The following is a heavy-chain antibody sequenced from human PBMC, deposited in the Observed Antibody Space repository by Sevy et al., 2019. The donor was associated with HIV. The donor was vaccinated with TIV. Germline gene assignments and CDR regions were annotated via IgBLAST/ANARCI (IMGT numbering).Heavy chain of an antibody. CDR2: ISTYSGEN. CDR3: ARDSDGSGHYYADYFDY. CDR1: GYTFTTYP. D-gene: IGHD3-22*01. J-gene: IGHJ4*02. Sequence: ASVKVSCKASGYTFTTYPIGWVRQAPGQGLEWMGWISTYSGENRDAQKFQGRATMTTDTSTSTAYLELRSLRSDDTAVYYCARDSDGSGHYYADYFDYWGQGTLVTVSS. V-gene: IGHV1-18*01.